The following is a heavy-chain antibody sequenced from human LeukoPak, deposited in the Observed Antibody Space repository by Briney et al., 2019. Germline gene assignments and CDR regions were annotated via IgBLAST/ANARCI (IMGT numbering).Heavy chain of an antibody. V-gene: IGHV3-74*01. Sequence: PGGSPRLSCAASGFIFNRHWMHWVRQAPGEGLVCVARIKNDGTYRDYAGFVKGRFTISRDNAKNRLYLQMNSLRVEDTARYYCVRDDDIYGFDYWGQGTVVTVSS. CDR1: GFIFNRHW. J-gene: IGHJ4*02. CDR2: IKNDGTYR. CDR3: VRDDDIYGFDY. D-gene: IGHD3-3*02.